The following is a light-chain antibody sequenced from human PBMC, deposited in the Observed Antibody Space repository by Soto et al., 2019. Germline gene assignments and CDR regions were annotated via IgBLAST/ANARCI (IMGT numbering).Light chain of an antibody. V-gene: IGKV1-27*01. CDR1: QDISVY. Sequence: DIQMTQSPSSLSASVGDRVTITCRASQDISVYLAWYQQKPGKVPKLLIYSASTLQSGVPSRFSGSGSGTDFTLTISSLQLEDFATYFCQKFSTAPLTFGQGTRLEIK. CDR2: SAS. J-gene: IGKJ5*01. CDR3: QKFSTAPLT.